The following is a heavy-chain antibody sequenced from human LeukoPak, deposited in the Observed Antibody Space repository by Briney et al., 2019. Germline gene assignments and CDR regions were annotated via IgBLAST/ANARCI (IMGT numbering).Heavy chain of an antibody. CDR2: MKEDGGEI. V-gene: IGHV3-7*01. Sequence: GGSLRLSCAASGFPFSNYWMSWVPQAPGKGLEGVANMKEDGGEINYVDSVKGRFTISRDNAKNSLYLHMNSLRVDDTAVYYCARDRGYSTFDNWGQGTLVTVSS. J-gene: IGHJ5*02. CDR1: GFPFSNYW. CDR3: ARDRGYSTFDN. D-gene: IGHD4-23*01.